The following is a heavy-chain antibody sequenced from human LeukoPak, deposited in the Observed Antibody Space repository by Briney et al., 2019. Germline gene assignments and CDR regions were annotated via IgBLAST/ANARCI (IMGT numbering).Heavy chain of an antibody. V-gene: IGHV3-53*01. D-gene: IGHD2-21*02. CDR3: ASLVVVTAFGSFDY. CDR1: GFTVSSNY. J-gene: IGHJ4*02. CDR2: IYSGGST. Sequence: PGGSLRLSCAASGFTVSSNYMSWVRQAPGKGLEWVSVIYSGGSTYYADSVKGRFTISRDNSKNTLYLQMNSLRAEDTAVYYCASLVVVTAFGSFDYWGQGTLVTVSS.